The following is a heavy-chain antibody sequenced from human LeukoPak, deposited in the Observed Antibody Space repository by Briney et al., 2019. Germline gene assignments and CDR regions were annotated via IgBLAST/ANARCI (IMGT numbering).Heavy chain of an antibody. J-gene: IGHJ4*02. CDR2: IYTSGST. D-gene: IGHD2-15*01. CDR1: GGSISSGSYY. Sequence: PSQTLSLTCTVSGGSISSGSYYWSWIRQPAGKGLEWIGRIYTSGSTNYNPSLKSRVTKSVDTSKNQFSLKLSSVTAADTAVYYCARAGRWWPFDYWGQGTLVTVTS. V-gene: IGHV4-61*02. CDR3: ARAGRWWPFDY.